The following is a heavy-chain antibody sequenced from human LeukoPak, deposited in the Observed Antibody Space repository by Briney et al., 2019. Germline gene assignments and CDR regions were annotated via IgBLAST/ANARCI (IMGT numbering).Heavy chain of an antibody. CDR2: IKQDGSEK. CDR3: ARAMDV. J-gene: IGHJ6*02. V-gene: IGHV3-7*01. CDR1: GFTFSNNW. Sequence: GGSLRLSFAASGFTFSNNWRNWFPKAPGKGLEWVANIKQDGSEKNYVDSVKGRFTISRDNAKNSLYLQMNSLRAEDTAVYYCARAMDVWGQGTTVTVSS.